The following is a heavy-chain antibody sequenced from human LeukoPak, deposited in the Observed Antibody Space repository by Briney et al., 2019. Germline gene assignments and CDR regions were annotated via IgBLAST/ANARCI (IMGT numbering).Heavy chain of an antibody. Sequence: GGSLRLSCAASGFTFSSYSMNWVRQAPGKGLEWVSSISSSSSYIYYADSVKGRFSISRDNAKNSLYLQMNSLRAEDTAVYYCARALVVAAQPFDYWGQGTLVTVSS. V-gene: IGHV3-21*01. CDR1: GFTFSSYS. D-gene: IGHD2-15*01. CDR3: ARALVVAAQPFDY. CDR2: ISSSSSYI. J-gene: IGHJ4*02.